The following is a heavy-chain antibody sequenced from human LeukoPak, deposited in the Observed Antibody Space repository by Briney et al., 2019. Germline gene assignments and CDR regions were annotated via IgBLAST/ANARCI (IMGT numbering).Heavy chain of an antibody. Sequence: GGSLRLSCAASGFTFSSYAMHWVRQAPGKGLEWVAVISYDGSNKYYADSVKGRFTISRDNSKNTLYLQMNSLRAEDTAVYYCAREVRGVIINLFDYWGQGTLVTVSS. CDR1: GFTFSSYA. V-gene: IGHV3-30-3*01. D-gene: IGHD3-10*01. CDR3: AREVRGVIINLFDY. J-gene: IGHJ4*02. CDR2: ISYDGSNK.